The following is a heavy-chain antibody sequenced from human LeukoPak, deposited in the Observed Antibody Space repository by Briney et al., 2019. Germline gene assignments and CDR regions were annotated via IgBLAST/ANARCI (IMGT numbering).Heavy chain of an antibody. CDR1: GGSISSYY. Sequence: SETLSLTCTVSGGSISSYYWSWIRQPPGKGLKWIGYIYYSGSTNYNPSLKSRVTISVDTSKNQFSLKLSSVTAADTAVYYCAGGGDWDLRTDYWGQGTLVTVSS. V-gene: IGHV4-59*01. CDR3: AGGGDWDLRTDY. J-gene: IGHJ4*02. CDR2: IYYSGST. D-gene: IGHD2-21*02.